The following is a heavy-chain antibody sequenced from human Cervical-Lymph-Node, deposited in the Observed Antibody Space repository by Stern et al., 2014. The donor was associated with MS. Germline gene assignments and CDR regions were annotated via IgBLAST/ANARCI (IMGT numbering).Heavy chain of an antibody. Sequence: QVQLQESGPGLVKPSQTLSLTCTVSGGSISSGGYYWSWIRQHPGQGLEWIGYIYYSGSTYYNPSLKSRVTISVDTSKNQFSLKLSSVTAADTAVYYCARESPTMVRGVIITRHFDYWGQGTLVTVSS. CDR2: IYYSGST. CDR3: ARESPTMVRGVIITRHFDY. J-gene: IGHJ4*02. D-gene: IGHD3-10*01. V-gene: IGHV4-31*03. CDR1: GGSISSGGYY.